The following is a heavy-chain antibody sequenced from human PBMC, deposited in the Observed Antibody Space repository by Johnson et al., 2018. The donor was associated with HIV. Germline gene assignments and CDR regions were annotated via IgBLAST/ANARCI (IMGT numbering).Heavy chain of an antibody. CDR2: IKSKTDGGTT. D-gene: IGHD3-22*01. Sequence: VQLVESGGGLVKPGGSLRLSCAASGFTFSNAWMSWVRQAPGKGLEWVGRIKSKTDGGTTDYAAPVKGRFTISRDDSKNTLYLQMNSLKTEDTAVYYCTKDKYYYDSSGRAEGAFDIWGQGTMVTVSS. CDR1: GFTFSNAW. J-gene: IGHJ3*02. CDR3: TKDKYYYDSSGRAEGAFDI. V-gene: IGHV3-15*01.